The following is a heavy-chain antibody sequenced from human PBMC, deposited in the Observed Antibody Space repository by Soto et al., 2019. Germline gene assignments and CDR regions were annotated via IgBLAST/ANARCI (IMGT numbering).Heavy chain of an antibody. D-gene: IGHD3-3*01. CDR2: INPNSGGT. CDR1: GCTFTGYY. J-gene: IGHJ6*02. V-gene: IGHV1-2*04. Sequence: ASVKVSCKASGCTFTGYYMHWVRQAPGQGLEWMGWINPNSGGTNYAQKFQGWVTMTRDTSISTAYMELSRLRSDDTAVYYCARGSSTRITIFGVVITHYGMDVWGQGTTVTVSS. CDR3: ARGSSTRITIFGVVITHYGMDV.